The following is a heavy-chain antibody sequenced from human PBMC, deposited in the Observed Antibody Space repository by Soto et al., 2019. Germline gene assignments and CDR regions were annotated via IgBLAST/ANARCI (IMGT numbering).Heavy chain of an antibody. D-gene: IGHD3-9*01. V-gene: IGHV4-39*01. CDR1: GGSISSSSYY. CDR2: IYYSGST. Sequence: SETLSLTCTVSGGSISSSSYYWGWIRQPPGKGLEWIGSIYYSGSTYYNPSLKSRVTISVDTSKNQFSLKLSSVTAADTAVYYCSRGDILTGYYLSWGQGTLVTVSS. J-gene: IGHJ4*02. CDR3: SRGDILTGYYLS.